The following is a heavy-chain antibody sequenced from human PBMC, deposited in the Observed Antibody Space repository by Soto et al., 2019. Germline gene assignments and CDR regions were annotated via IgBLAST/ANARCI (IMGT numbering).Heavy chain of an antibody. CDR2: VYYNGNT. CDR1: GGSIRSGSNY. D-gene: IGHD3-10*01. V-gene: IGHV4-39*01. Sequence: QLQLQESGPRLVKPSETLSLICSVSGGSIRSGSNYWAWIRQPPGKGLDWIGTVYYNGNTYYNASLKSRVTISADPSKNQFSLKRSSVSAADTAVYYCVRQTIVRGVLSWFDPWGQGTLVTVSS. J-gene: IGHJ5*02. CDR3: VRQTIVRGVLSWFDP.